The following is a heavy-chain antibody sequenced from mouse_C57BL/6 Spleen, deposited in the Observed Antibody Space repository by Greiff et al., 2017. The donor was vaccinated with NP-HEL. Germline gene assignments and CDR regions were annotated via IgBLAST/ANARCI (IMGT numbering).Heavy chain of an antibody. J-gene: IGHJ2*01. CDR3: ARCSFHYYGSSY. CDR1: GYTFTDYY. Sequence: VQLQQSGPELVKPGASVKISCKASGYTFTDYYMNWVKQSHGKSLEWIGDINPNNGGTSYNQKFKGKATLTVDKSSSTAYMELRSLTSEDSAVYYCARCSFHYYGSSYWGQGTTLTVSS. CDR2: INPNNGGT. D-gene: IGHD1-1*01. V-gene: IGHV1-26*01.